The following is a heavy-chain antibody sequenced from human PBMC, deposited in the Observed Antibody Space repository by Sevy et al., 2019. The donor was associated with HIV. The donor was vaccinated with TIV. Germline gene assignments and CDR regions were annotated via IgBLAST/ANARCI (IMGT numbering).Heavy chain of an antibody. CDR3: AVPSDRGVIMANFDY. D-gene: IGHD3-10*01. J-gene: IGHJ4*02. V-gene: IGHV3-30-3*01. Sequence: GGSLRLSCAASGFTFSSYAMHWVRQAPGKGLEWVAVISYDGSNKYYADSVKGRFTISRDNSKNTLYLQMNSLRAEDTAVYYCAVPSDRGVIMANFDYWGQGTLVTVSS. CDR1: GFTFSSYA. CDR2: ISYDGSNK.